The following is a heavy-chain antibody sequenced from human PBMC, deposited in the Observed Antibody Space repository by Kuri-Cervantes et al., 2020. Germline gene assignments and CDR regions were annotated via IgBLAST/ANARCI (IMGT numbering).Heavy chain of an antibody. V-gene: IGHV3-9*01. CDR3: ANGGAY. Sequence: LSLTCAASGFTFSSYGMHWVRQAPGKGLEWVSGISWNSGSIGYADSVKGRFTISRDNAKNSLYLQMNSLRAEDTALYYCANGGAYWGQGTLVTVSS. D-gene: IGHD3-3*01. CDR2: ISWNSGSI. J-gene: IGHJ4*02. CDR1: GFTFSSYG.